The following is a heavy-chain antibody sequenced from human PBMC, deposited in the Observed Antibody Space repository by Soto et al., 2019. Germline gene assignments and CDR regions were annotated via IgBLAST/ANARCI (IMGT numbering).Heavy chain of an antibody. V-gene: IGHV4-4*07. CDR2: IYTSGST. CDR3: AGESGYYDSSGYYHFFFDY. J-gene: IGHJ4*02. Sequence: PSETLSLTCTVSGGSISSYYWSWIRQPAGKGLEWIGRIYTSGSTNYNPSLKSRVTMSVDTSKNQFSLKLSSVTAADTAVYYCAGESGYYDSSGYYHFFFDYWGQGTLVTVSS. D-gene: IGHD3-22*01. CDR1: GGSISSYY.